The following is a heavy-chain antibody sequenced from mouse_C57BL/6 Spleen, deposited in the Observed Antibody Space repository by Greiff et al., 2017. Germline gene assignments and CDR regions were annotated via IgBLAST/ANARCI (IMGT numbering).Heavy chain of an antibody. D-gene: IGHD1-1*01. Sequence: QVQLQQPGAELVKPGASVKLSCKASGYTFTSYWMQWVKQRPGQGLEWIGEIDPSDSYTNYNQKFKGKATLTVDTSSSTAYMQLSSLTSEDSAVYYCALYYCGSSYLYAMDYWGQGTSVTVSS. CDR1: GYTFTSYW. J-gene: IGHJ4*01. V-gene: IGHV1-50*01. CDR3: ALYYCGSSYLYAMDY. CDR2: IDPSDSYT.